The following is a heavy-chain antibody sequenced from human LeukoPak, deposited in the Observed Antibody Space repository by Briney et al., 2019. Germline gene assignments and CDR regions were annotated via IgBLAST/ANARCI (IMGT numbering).Heavy chain of an antibody. D-gene: IGHD3-22*01. CDR3: ARVYYYDSSGRYDY. Sequence: ALVKVSCKASGYTFTGYYMHWVRQAPGQGLEWMGRINPNSGGTNYAQKFQGRVTMTRDTSISTAYMELSRLRSDDTAVYYCARVYYYDSSGRYDYWGQGTLVTVSS. CDR2: INPNSGGT. J-gene: IGHJ4*02. CDR1: GYTFTGYY. V-gene: IGHV1-2*06.